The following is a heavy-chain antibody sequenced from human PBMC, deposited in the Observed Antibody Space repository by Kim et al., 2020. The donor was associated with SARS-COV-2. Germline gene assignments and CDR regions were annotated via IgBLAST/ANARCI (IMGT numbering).Heavy chain of an antibody. CDR2: VFSSGNT. D-gene: IGHD3-22*01. CDR1: GGSISDYY. J-gene: IGHJ4*02. CDR3: ARELHYYDTSGPVFDC. V-gene: IGHV4-59*01. Sequence: SETLSLTCTVSGGSISDYYWGWIRQPPGKGLEWLGYVFSSGNTKYNPSLKSRVTISVDISKNQFSLSLNSVTAADTAQYYCARELHYYDTSGPVFDCWGQGTLVTVSS.